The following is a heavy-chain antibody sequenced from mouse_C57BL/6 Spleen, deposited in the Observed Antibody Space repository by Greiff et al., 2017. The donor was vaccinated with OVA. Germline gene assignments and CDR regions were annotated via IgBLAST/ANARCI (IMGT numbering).Heavy chain of an antibody. J-gene: IGHJ4*01. CDR2: IYPGNSDT. CDR1: GYTFTSYW. Sequence: VQLQQSGTVLARPGASVKMSCKTSGYTFTSYWMHWVKQRPGQGLEWIGAIYPGNSDTSYNQKFKGKAKLTAVTSASTAYMELSSLTNEDSAVYYCTRGDYYYGSSYAMDYWGQGTSVTVSS. CDR3: TRGDYYYGSSYAMDY. V-gene: IGHV1-5*01. D-gene: IGHD1-1*01.